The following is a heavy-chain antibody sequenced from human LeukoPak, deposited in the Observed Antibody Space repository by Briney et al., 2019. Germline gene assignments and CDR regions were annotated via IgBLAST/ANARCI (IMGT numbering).Heavy chain of an antibody. CDR2: IIPIFGTA. CDR1: GGTFSSYA. J-gene: IGHJ4*02. CDR3: ARGRDGYMFDFDY. V-gene: IGHV1-69*06. D-gene: IGHD5-24*01. Sequence: SVKVSCKASGGTFSSYAISWVRQAPGQGLEWMGGIIPIFGTANYAQKFQGRVTITADKSTSTAYMELRSLRSDDTAVYYCARGRDGYMFDFDYWGQGTLVTVSS.